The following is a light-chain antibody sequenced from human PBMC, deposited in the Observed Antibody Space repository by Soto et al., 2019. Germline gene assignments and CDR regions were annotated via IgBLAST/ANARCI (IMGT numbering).Light chain of an antibody. CDR1: QSISSW. Sequence: IQMTQSHSTLSASVGDRVTITCRASQSISSWLAWYQQNPGKAPKLLIYDSSSLESGVPSRFSGSGSWTEFTLTISSLQPDDFAAYYCQQYNSYSPYTFGQGTKLEIK. CDR2: DSS. V-gene: IGKV1-5*01. J-gene: IGKJ2*01. CDR3: QQYNSYSPYT.